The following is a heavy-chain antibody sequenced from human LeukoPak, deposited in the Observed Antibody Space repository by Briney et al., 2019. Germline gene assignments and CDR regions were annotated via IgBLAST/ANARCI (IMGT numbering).Heavy chain of an antibody. CDR2: INHSGST. V-gene: IGHV4-34*01. CDR1: GGSLSGYY. J-gene: IGHJ4*02. D-gene: IGHD2-2*02. CDR3: ARGLRGYCSSTSCYTLFYYFDY. Sequence: SETLSLTCAVYGGSLSGYYWSWTRQPPGKGLEWIGEINHSGSTNYNPSLKSRVTISVDTSKNQFSLKLSSVTAADTAVYYCARGLRGYCSSTSCYTLFYYFDYWGQGTLVTVSP.